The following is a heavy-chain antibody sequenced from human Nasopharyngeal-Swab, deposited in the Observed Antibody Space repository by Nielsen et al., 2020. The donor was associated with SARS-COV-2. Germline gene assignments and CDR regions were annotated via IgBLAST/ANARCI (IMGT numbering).Heavy chain of an antibody. CDR2: ISGSDYST. Sequence: GESLKISCAASGFTFNTYAISWVRQAPGKGLEWVSVISGSDYSTKYADSVKGRFTISRDNSKNTVNLQMNSLRAEDTAVYYCAKGTKWELLGELWFDPWGQGTLVTVSS. V-gene: IGHV3-23*01. D-gene: IGHD1-26*01. J-gene: IGHJ5*02. CDR3: AKGTKWELLGELWFDP. CDR1: GFTFNTYA.